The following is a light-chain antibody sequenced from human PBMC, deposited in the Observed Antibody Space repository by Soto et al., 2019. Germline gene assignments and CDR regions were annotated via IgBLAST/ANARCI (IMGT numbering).Light chain of an antibody. Sequence: IQLTQSPSSLSASIGDRVTITCRASQGISSYLAWYQQKPGQAPKLLIYAASTLQSGVPSRFSGSGSGTEFTLTISSLQPEDFATYYCQQVKSFSYTFGQGTKLEIK. V-gene: IGKV1-9*01. CDR3: QQVKSFSYT. J-gene: IGKJ2*01. CDR2: AAS. CDR1: QGISSY.